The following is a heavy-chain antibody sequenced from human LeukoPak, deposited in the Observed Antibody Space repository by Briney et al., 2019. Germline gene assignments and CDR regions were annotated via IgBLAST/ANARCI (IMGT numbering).Heavy chain of an antibody. V-gene: IGHV4-59*12. CDR3: ARDVRRNWFDP. J-gene: IGHJ5*02. CDR1: GGSISSYY. Sequence: SETLSLTCTVSGGSISSYYWSLIRQPPGKGLEWIGYIYYSGSTNYNPSLKSRVTISVDTSKNQFSLKLSSVTAADTAVYYCARDVRRNWFDPWGQGTLVTVSS. CDR2: IYYSGST.